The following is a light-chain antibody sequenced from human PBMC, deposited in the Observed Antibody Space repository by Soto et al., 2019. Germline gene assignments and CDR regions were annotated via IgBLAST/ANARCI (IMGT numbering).Light chain of an antibody. CDR1: SSDVGGYDY. V-gene: IGLV2-14*01. CDR2: EVS. J-gene: IGLJ1*01. CDR3: SSYTSSSTDV. Sequence: QSVLTQPASVSGSPGQSITISCTGTSSDVGGYDYVSWYQHHPGKAPKLTIYEVSNRPSGVSNRFSGSKSGNTASLTISGLQAEDEAEYYCSSYTSSSTDVFXTGTNVTVL.